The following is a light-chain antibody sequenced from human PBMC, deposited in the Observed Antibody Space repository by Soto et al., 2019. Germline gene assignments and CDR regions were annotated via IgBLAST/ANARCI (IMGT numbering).Light chain of an antibody. CDR1: QSVSSSY. V-gene: IGKV3-20*01. J-gene: IGKJ5*01. CDR3: QLYGNSSIT. CDR2: GAS. Sequence: EIVLTQSPGTLSLSPGERATLPCRASQSVSSSYLAWYQQKPGQAPRLLIYGASSRATGIPDRLSGSGSGTDFTLTISRLEPEDFAVYYCQLYGNSSITFGQGTRLEIK.